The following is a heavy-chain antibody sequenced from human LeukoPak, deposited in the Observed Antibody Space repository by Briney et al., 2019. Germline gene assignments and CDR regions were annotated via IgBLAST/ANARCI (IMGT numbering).Heavy chain of an antibody. CDR3: ARATVREVVAAAYYFDY. CDR2: MNPNSGNT. V-gene: IGHV1-8*01. CDR1: GYTFTSYD. D-gene: IGHD2-15*01. Sequence: VASVKVSCKASGYTFTSYDINWVRQATGQGLEWMGWMNPNSGNTGYAQKFQGRVTMTRNTSISTAYMELSSLRSEDTAVYYCARATVREVVAAAYYFDYWGQGTLVTVSS. J-gene: IGHJ4*02.